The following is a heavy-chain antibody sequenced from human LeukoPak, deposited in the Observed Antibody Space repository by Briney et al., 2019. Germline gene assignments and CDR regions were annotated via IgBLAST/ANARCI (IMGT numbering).Heavy chain of an antibody. D-gene: IGHD3-10*01. CDR1: GFAFSSYR. CDR3: ARYFGDPQGMDV. V-gene: IGHV3-48*02. J-gene: IGHJ6*02. Sequence: PGGSLRLSCVASGFAFSSYRMSWVRQAPGKGLEWVSYISSSSGTIYYADSLKGRFTTSRDDAKNSLFLRMHSLRDEDTAVYYCARYFGDPQGMDVWGHGTTVTVSS. CDR2: ISSSSGTI.